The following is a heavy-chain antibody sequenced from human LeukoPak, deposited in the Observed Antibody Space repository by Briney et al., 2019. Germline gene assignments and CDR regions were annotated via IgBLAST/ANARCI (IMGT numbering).Heavy chain of an antibody. D-gene: IGHD3-10*01. CDR2: IYYSGST. V-gene: IGHV4-39*07. J-gene: IGHJ4*02. Sequence: PSETLSLTCTVSGGSISSSSYYWGWIRQPPGKGLEWIGSIYYSGSTYYNPSLKSRVTISVDTSKNQFSLKLSSVTAADTAVYYCARDLRWFGELVAFDYWGQGTLVTVSS. CDR1: GGSISSSSYY. CDR3: ARDLRWFGELVAFDY.